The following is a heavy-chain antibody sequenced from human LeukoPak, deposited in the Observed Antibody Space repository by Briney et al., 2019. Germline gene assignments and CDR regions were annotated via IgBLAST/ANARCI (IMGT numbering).Heavy chain of an antibody. CDR2: ISGSGGST. CDR3: VRVYYGSGSLHYYYYYMDV. D-gene: IGHD3-10*01. V-gene: IGHV3-23*01. J-gene: IGHJ6*03. CDR1: GFTFSSYG. Sequence: PGGSLRLSCAASGFTFSSYGMSWVRQAPGKGLEWVSAISGSGGSTYYADSVKGRFIISRENSKNTLYLQMNSLRAEDTAVYYCVRVYYGSGSLHYYYYYMDVWGKGTTVTISS.